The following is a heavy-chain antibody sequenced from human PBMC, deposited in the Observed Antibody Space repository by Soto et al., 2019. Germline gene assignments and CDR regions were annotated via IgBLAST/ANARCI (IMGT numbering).Heavy chain of an antibody. J-gene: IGHJ4*02. CDR1: GGTFRSYS. CDR3: ARDERDSCSGGDCFYFDY. V-gene: IGHV1-18*01. CDR2: ISTYNGNT. D-gene: IGHD2-21*02. Sequence: RASVKVSCKASGGTFRSYSIIWVRQAPGQGLEWLGWISTYNGNTNSAPRLQGRLTLTTDTSTNTAYMELRSLTSDDTAVYYCARDERDSCSGGDCFYFDYWGQGTLVTVSS.